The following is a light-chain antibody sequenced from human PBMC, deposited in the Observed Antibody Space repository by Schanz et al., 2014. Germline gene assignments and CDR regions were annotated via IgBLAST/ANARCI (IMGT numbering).Light chain of an antibody. CDR1: SSDLGGYNY. CDR2: DVS. CDR3: CSYAGSKWL. J-gene: IGLJ3*02. Sequence: QSALTQPASVSGSPGQSITISCTGTSSDLGGYNYVSWYQQYPGKAPKLIIYDVSNRPSGVSNRFSGSKSGNTASLTISGLQAEDEADYYCCSYAGSKWLFGGGTKLTVL. V-gene: IGLV2-14*01.